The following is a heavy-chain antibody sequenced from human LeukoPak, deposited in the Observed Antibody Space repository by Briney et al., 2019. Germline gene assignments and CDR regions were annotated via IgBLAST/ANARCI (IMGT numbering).Heavy chain of an antibody. D-gene: IGHD2-2*01. J-gene: IGHJ4*02. CDR3: ARLPAYCSSTSCYYDY. CDR1: GFTFSSYS. V-gene: IGHV3-48*04. Sequence: PGGSRRLSCAASGFTFSSYSMNWVRQAPGKGLEWVSYISSASGSIYYADSVKGRFTISRDNAKNSLFLQMNSLRAEDTAVYYCARLPAYCSSTSCYYDYWGQGTLVTVSS. CDR2: ISSASGSI.